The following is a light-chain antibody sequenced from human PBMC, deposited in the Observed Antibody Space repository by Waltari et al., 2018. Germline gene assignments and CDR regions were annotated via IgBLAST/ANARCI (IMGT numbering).Light chain of an antibody. V-gene: IGKV3-15*01. Sequence: DIVMTQSPATLSVSPGERATLSCRASQSVGTNLAWYQQRPGQAPRLLLYGASSRAPGIPARFSGSGSGTDVTLTSNSLQPEDFALYYCQQYHNWPPWAFGQGTKVEIK. CDR3: QQYHNWPPWA. J-gene: IGKJ1*01. CDR2: GAS. CDR1: QSVGTN.